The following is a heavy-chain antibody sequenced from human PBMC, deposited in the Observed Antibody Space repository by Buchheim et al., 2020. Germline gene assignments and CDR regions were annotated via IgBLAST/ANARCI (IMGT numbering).Heavy chain of an antibody. Sequence: EVQLLESGGGLVQPGGSLRLSCAASGFSFSIYAMSWVRQAPGKGLEWVSSIPNSGGGTYYADSVKGRFTISRDNSKNTLYLQMNSLRAEDTAVYYCAKAGYTNSHDYSNYNDYWGQGTL. CDR1: GFSFSIYA. CDR3: AKAGYTNSHDYSNYNDY. CDR2: IPNSGGGT. J-gene: IGHJ4*02. V-gene: IGHV3-23*01. D-gene: IGHD4-11*01.